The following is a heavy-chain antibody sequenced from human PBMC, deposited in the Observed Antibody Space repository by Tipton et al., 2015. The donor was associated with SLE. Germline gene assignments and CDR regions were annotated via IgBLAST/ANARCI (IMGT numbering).Heavy chain of an antibody. CDR2: IYYSGST. Sequence: TLSLTCTVSGGPISSFYWSWIRQPSGKGLEWIGYIYYSGSTNYNPSLKSRVTISVDTSKNQFSLKLSSVTAADTAVYYCARGPAGDSSGYYWALTRYYGMDVWGQGTTVTVSS. CDR3: ARGPAGDSSGYYWALTRYYGMDV. J-gene: IGHJ6*02. V-gene: IGHV4-59*08. D-gene: IGHD3-22*01. CDR1: GGPISSFY.